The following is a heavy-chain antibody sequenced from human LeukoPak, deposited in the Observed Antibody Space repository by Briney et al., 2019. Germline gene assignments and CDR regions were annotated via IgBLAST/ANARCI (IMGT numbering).Heavy chain of an antibody. D-gene: IGHD6-13*01. CDR3: ASQTAAGYHYYYYGMDV. CDR1: GFTFSSYA. CDR2: ISYDGSNK. J-gene: IGHJ6*02. Sequence: GGSLRLSCAASGFTFSSYAMHWVRQAPGKGLEWVAVISYDGSNKYYADSVKGRFTISRDNSKNTLYLQMNSLRAEDTAVYYCASQTAAGYHYYYYGMDVWGQGTTVTVSS. V-gene: IGHV3-30*14.